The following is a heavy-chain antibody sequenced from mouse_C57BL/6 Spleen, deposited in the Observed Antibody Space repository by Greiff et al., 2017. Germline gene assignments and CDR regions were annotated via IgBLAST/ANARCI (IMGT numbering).Heavy chain of an antibody. CDR1: GYTFTSYW. CDR2: IDPSDSYT. Sequence: VQLQQSGAELVMPGASVKLSCKASGYTFTSYWMHWVKQRPGQGLEWIGEIDPSDSYTNYNQKFKGKSTLTVDKSSSTAYMQLSSLTSEDSAVYYCARGSSYCDYWGQGTTLTVSS. CDR3: ARGSSYCDY. J-gene: IGHJ2*01. V-gene: IGHV1-69*01. D-gene: IGHD1-1*01.